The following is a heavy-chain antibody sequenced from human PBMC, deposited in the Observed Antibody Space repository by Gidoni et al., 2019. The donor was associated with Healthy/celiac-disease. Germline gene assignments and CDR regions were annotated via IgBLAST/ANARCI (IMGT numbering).Heavy chain of an antibody. CDR2: INHSGST. CDR1: GGSFSGYY. D-gene: IGHD5-12*01. Sequence: QVQLQQWGAGLLKPSETLSLTCAVYGGSFSGYYWSWIRQPPGKGLEWIGEINHSGSTNYNPSLKSRVTISVDTSKNQFSLKLSSVTAADTAVYYCVIRVEMATIVSPPNYFDYWGQGTLVTVSS. J-gene: IGHJ4*02. CDR3: VIRVEMATIVSPPNYFDY. V-gene: IGHV4-34*01.